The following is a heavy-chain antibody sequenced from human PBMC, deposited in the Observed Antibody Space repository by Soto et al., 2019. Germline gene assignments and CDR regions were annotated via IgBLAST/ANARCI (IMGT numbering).Heavy chain of an antibody. CDR2: IDPRNGGT. J-gene: IGHJ4*02. CDR1: GYIFSDYY. Sequence: VKVSCKASGYIFSDYYIHWVRQAPGQGLEWMGWIDPRNGGTKYAQKFQDRLTMTTDTSTSTAFLELRRLRLDDTAVFFCARVLYRNVIHEWGQGRLVTVSS. CDR3: ARVLYRNVIHE. V-gene: IGHV1-2*02. D-gene: IGHD2-15*01.